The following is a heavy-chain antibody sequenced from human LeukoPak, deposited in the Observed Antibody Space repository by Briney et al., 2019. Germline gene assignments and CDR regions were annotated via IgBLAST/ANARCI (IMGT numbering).Heavy chain of an antibody. CDR3: AALVDTAMVPFDY. CDR2: IVVGSGNT. J-gene: IGHJ4*02. Sequence: SVTVSCKASGFTFTSSAVQWVRQARGQRLEWIGWIVVGSGNTNYAQKLQERVTITRDMSTSTAYMELSSLRSEDTAVYYCAALVDTAMVPFDYWGQGTLVTVSS. D-gene: IGHD5-18*01. V-gene: IGHV1-58*01. CDR1: GFTFTSSA.